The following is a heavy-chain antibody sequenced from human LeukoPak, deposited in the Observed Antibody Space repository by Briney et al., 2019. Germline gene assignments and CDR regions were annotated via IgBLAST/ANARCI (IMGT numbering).Heavy chain of an antibody. CDR1: GGSISSGDYY. J-gene: IGHJ4*02. CDR2: ISYSGST. D-gene: IGHD2-21*02. V-gene: IGHV4-30-4*08. CDR3: ARAGDCELFDY. Sequence: SETLSLTCTVSGGSISSGDYYWSWIRQPPGKGLVWIGNISYSGSTYYNPSLKSRATISVDTLQNQFSLRLKSVTAADTAVYYCARAGDCELFDYWGQGTLVTVSS.